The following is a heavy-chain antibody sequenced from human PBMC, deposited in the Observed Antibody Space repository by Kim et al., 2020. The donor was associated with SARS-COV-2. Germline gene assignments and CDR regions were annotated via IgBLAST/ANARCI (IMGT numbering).Heavy chain of an antibody. CDR2: VNNNNNP. CDR1: GFTFSRRA. CDR3: AKDHPSSGWPTFDS. D-gene: IGHD6-19*01. J-gene: IGHJ4*02. V-gene: IGHV3-23*05. Sequence: GGSLRLSCAASGFTFSRRAMSWVRQVPGKGLEWIASVNNNNNPYYADSVKGRFTVSRDITKDTLYLQMNSLRADGTALYYCAKDHPSSGWPTFDSWGQGTLVAVSS.